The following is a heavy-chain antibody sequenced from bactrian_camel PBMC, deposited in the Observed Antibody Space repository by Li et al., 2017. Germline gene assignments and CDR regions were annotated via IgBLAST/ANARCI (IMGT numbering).Heavy chain of an antibody. D-gene: IGHD6*01. CDR2: IDTGDGST. J-gene: IGHJ4*01. CDR1: GRTYSKWC. V-gene: IGHV3S54*01. Sequence: QVQLVESGGGSVQAGGSLRLSCAASGRTYSKWCMGWFRQISGQEREGVAAIDTGDGSTYYLNSVEGRFTISHDNAKNTLYLQMNSLKTEDTAVYYCALGSSSQSTMTARGQGTQVTVS.